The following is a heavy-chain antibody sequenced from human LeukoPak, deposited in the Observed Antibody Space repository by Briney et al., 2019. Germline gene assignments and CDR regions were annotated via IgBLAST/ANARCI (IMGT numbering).Heavy chain of an antibody. CDR1: GFTFSNSA. Sequence: SGGSLRLSCAASGFTFSNSALSWVRQAPGKGLEWVSDISGSGGSTYYADSVKGRFTISRDNSKNTLYLQMNSLRAEDTAVYYCAKRIQSAMATGYRGQGTLVTVSS. V-gene: IGHV3-23*01. D-gene: IGHD5-18*01. CDR3: AKRIQSAMATGY. CDR2: ISGSGGST. J-gene: IGHJ4*02.